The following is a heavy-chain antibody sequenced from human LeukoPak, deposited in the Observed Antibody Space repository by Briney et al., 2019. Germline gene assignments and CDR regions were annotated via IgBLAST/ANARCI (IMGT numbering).Heavy chain of an antibody. CDR1: GGSISSSSYY. D-gene: IGHD3-3*01. CDR2: IYYSGST. V-gene: IGHV4-39*07. J-gene: IGHJ4*02. CDR3: ARAYYDFWSGYPFHFDY. Sequence: SETLSLTCTVSGGSISSSSYYWGWIRQPPGKGLEWIGFIYYSGSTYYNPSLKSRVTISVDTSKNQFSLKLSSVTAADTAVYYCARAYYDFWSGYPFHFDYWGQGTLVTVSS.